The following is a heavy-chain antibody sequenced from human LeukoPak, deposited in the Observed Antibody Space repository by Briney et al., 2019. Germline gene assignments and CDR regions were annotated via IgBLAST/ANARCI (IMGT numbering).Heavy chain of an antibody. Sequence: GESLKISCKGSGYSFTSYWIAWVRQMPGKGLEWMGIIYPGDSDTRYSPSFQGQVTISADKSISTAYLQWSSLKASDTAIYYCARLRELPRALKGLRKNYYYYYYMDVWGKGTTVTISS. CDR1: GYSFTSYW. CDR2: IYPGDSDT. V-gene: IGHV5-51*01. CDR3: ARLRELPRALKGLRKNYYYYYYMDV. D-gene: IGHD1-26*01. J-gene: IGHJ6*03.